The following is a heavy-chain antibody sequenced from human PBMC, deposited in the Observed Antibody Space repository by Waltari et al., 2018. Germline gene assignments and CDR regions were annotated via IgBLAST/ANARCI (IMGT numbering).Heavy chain of an antibody. D-gene: IGHD2-15*01. V-gene: IGHV3-48*03. Sequence: EVQLVESGGGLVQPGGSLRLSCAASGFTFSSYEMNWVRQAPGKGLEWVSYISSSGSTIYYADSVKGRFTISRDNAKNSLYLQMNSLRAEDTAVYYCARVDVVVVAATLVEGMDVWGQGTTVTVSS. CDR1: GFTFSSYE. J-gene: IGHJ6*02. CDR2: ISSSGSTI. CDR3: ARVDVVVVAATLVEGMDV.